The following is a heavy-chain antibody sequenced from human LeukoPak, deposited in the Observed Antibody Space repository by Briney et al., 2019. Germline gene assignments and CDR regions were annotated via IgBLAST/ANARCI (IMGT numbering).Heavy chain of an antibody. CDR3: ARVPADSSGWYDPAVWYYYGMDV. J-gene: IGHJ6*02. D-gene: IGHD6-19*01. V-gene: IGHV4-39*07. CDR2: IYYSGST. Sequence: SETLSLTCTVSGGSISSSSYYWGWLRQPPGKGLEWIGSIYYSGSTYYNPSLKSRVTISVDTSKNQFSLKLSSVTAADTAVYYCARVPADSSGWYDPAVWYYYGMDVWGQGTTVTVSS. CDR1: GGSISSSSYY.